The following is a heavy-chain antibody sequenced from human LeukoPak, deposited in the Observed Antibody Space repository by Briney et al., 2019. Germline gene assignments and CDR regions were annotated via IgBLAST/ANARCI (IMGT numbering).Heavy chain of an antibody. V-gene: IGHV4-59*11. CDR3: ATIKRGNIYGYFDF. J-gene: IGHJ4*02. Sequence: SETLSLTCAVSGGSMNSHYGSWLPQPPGGGVEGGGYILDTVTTKDKPSLKSRFTLSADTSKNQFSLRLTSVTAADTAVYYCATIKRGNIYGYFDFWGQGILVTVSS. D-gene: IGHD5-18*01. CDR2: ILDTVTT. CDR1: GGSMNSHY.